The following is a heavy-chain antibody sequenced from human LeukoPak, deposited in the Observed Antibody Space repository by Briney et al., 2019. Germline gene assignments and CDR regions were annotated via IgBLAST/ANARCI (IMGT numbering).Heavy chain of an antibody. D-gene: IGHD5/OR15-5a*01. CDR3: ARGCSVINCPLYY. J-gene: IGHJ4*02. CDR2: ISGYNGNT. CDR1: GYTFTSYG. Sequence: ASVKVSCKASGYTFTSYGISWVRQAPGQGLEWMGWISGYNGNTEYAQKFKGRVTMTTATSTSTAYLELRSLRSDDTAVYYCARGCSVINCPLYYWGQGTPVTVSS. V-gene: IGHV1-18*01.